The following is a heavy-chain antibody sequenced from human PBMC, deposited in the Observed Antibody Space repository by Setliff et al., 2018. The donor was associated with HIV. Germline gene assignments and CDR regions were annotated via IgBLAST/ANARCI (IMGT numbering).Heavy chain of an antibody. CDR2: IYTTGGT. D-gene: IGHD6-13*01. J-gene: IGHJ4*02. CDR1: GVSFPTNY. Sequence: SETLSLTCNISGVSFPTNYWNWIRQPAGKGLEWIGRIYTTGGTNYNPALKSRVTMSIDTSKNQISLKLNSVTAADTATYYCARSNPGITAGLLAYWGPGTLVTVSS. V-gene: IGHV4-4*07. CDR3: ARSNPGITAGLLAY.